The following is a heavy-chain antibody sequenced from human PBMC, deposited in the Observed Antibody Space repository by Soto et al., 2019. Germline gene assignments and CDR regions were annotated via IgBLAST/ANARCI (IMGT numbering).Heavy chain of an antibody. V-gene: IGHV4-38-2*01. CDR1: GYSISSGFY. D-gene: IGHD6-13*01. J-gene: IGHJ4*02. CDR2: VYHSGTT. Sequence: SETLSLTCDVSGYSISSGFYWGWIRQPPGKGLEWIGSVYHSGTTYYNPSLKSRVTMSLDTSNNQFSLRLASVTAADTAVYFCTRSLYSSSWYAGSWGQGTLVTVSS. CDR3: TRSLYSSSWYAGS.